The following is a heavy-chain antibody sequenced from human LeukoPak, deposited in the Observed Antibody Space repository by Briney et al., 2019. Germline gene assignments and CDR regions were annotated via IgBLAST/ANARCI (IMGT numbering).Heavy chain of an antibody. CDR2: MNPNSGNT. CDR3: ARGPGYSSSPYYFDY. Sequence: ASVKVSCKASGYTFTSNHMHWVRQATGQGLEWMGWMNPNSGNTGYAQKFQGRVTMTRNTSISTAYMEPSSLRSEDTAVYYCARGPGYSSSPYYFDYWGQGTLVTVSS. CDR1: GYTFTSNH. D-gene: IGHD6-19*01. V-gene: IGHV1-8*02. J-gene: IGHJ4*02.